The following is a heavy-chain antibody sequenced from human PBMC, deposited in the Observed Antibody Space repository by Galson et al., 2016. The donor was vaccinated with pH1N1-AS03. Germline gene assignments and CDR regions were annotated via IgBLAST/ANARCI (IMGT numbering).Heavy chain of an antibody. D-gene: IGHD2-2*01. Sequence: SVKVSCKASGYTFSGYYMHWVRQAPGQGLEWMGRINPDSGGTKVAQKFQGRVTMSRDTSITTAYMELTRLTSDDMAVYYCARDMRGTDVFDIWGQGTMVTVSS. J-gene: IGHJ3*02. CDR2: INPDSGGT. CDR3: ARDMRGTDVFDI. V-gene: IGHV1-2*06. CDR1: GYTFSGYY.